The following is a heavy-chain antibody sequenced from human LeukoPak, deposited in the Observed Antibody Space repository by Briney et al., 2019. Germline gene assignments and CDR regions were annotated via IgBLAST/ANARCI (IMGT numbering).Heavy chain of an antibody. V-gene: IGHV1-2*04. CDR2: INPNSGGT. CDR3: ARGLGYSGYAGVGNRFDP. J-gene: IGHJ5*02. Sequence: ASVKVSCKASGYTFTGYYMHWVRQAPGQGLEWMGWINPNSGGTNYAQKFQGWVTMTRDTSISIAYMELSRLRSDDTAVYYCARGLGYSGYAGVGNRFDPWGQGTLVTVSS. D-gene: IGHD5-12*01. CDR1: GYTFTGYY.